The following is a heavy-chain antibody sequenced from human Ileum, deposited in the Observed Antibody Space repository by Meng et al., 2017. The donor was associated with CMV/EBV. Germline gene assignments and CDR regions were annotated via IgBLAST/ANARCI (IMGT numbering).Heavy chain of an antibody. CDR3: VRLQTSSRFDP. D-gene: IGHD6-13*01. V-gene: IGHV1-3*01. CDR1: GFTLTSYA. J-gene: IGHJ5*02. CDR2: ITAANGKT. Sequence: SCKASGFTLTSYAIHWVRQVPGQGLEWMGWITAANGKTQFSKRFQDRVTITTDTSANTVHMEVSSLVSEDTAFYYCVRLQTSSRFDPWGQGTLVTVSS.